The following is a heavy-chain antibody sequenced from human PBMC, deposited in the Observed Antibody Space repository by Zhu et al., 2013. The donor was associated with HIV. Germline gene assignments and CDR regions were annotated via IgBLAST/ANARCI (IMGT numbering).Heavy chain of an antibody. CDR3: ARSPLLAYCGGDCPGFDP. J-gene: IGHJ5*02. Sequence: QVQLQESGPGLVKPSQTLSLTCTVSGGSISSGDYYWSWIRQPPGKGLEWIGYIYYSGSTYYNPSLKSRVTISVDTSKNQFSLKLSSVTAADTAVYYCARSPLLAYCGGDCPGFDPWGQGTLVTVSS. CDR2: IYYSGST. V-gene: IGHV4-30-4*01. D-gene: IGHD2-21*02. CDR1: GGSISSGDYY.